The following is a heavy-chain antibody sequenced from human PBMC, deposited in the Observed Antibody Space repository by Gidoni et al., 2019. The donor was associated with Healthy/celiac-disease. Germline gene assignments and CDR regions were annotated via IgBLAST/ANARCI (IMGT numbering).Heavy chain of an antibody. D-gene: IGHD3-10*01. V-gene: IGHV3-7*01. CDR1: GFTFSSYW. CDR3: AREEGLRFGELFYYYGMDV. Sequence: EVQLVESGGGLVQPGGSLRLSCAASGFTFSSYWMSWVRQAPGKGLEWVANIKQDGSEKYYVDSVKGRFTISRDNAKNSLYLQMNSLRAEDTAVYYCAREEGLRFGELFYYYGMDVWGQGTTVTVSS. CDR2: IKQDGSEK. J-gene: IGHJ6*02.